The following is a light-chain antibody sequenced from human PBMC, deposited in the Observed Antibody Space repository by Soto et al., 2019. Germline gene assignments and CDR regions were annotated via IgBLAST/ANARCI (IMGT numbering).Light chain of an antibody. CDR1: QDIGTY. V-gene: IGKV3-11*01. Sequence: IVLTQSPASLSVSPGERATLSCRASQDIGTYLAWYQQKPCQAPRLIIYDTFNRASGVPDTFSGSGSGTVFTLTVSNVAPDDSAIYYCQQRSTWPLTFGGGTKVEIK. J-gene: IGKJ4*01. CDR3: QQRSTWPLT. CDR2: DTF.